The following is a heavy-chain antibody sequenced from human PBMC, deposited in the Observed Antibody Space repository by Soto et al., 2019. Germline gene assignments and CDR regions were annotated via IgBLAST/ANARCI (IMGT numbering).Heavy chain of an antibody. CDR1: GGPFGGFY. Sequence: SETLSLTCAVNGGPFGGFYWTWIRQSPVKGLEWIGEIHHGGSTNYNPSLKSRVTMSLDTSKNQFSLKLTPVTAADTAVYYCARGYRISMVILTTNYFDSWGQGTPVTVSS. CDR2: IHHGGST. CDR3: ARGYRISMVILTTNYFDS. J-gene: IGHJ4*02. D-gene: IGHD3-10*01. V-gene: IGHV4-34*01.